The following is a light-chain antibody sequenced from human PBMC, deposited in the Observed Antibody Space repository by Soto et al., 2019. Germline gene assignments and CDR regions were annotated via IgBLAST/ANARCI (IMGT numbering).Light chain of an antibody. CDR2: GVS. CDR3: HQSYSLPRT. Sequence: DIQMTQYPSSLSASVGDRVTITCRASQTISTYLNWYQHKPGKAPKVVIYGVSSLQSGVPSRFGGSGSGTEFTLTISSLQPEDFATYYCHQSYSLPRTFGQGTKLEIK. V-gene: IGKV1-39*01. J-gene: IGKJ2*02. CDR1: QTISTY.